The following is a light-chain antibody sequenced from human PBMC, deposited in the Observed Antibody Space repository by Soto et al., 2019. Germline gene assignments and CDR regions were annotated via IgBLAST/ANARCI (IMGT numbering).Light chain of an antibody. J-gene: IGLJ2*01. CDR1: SSNIGNNY. V-gene: IGLV1-51*01. Sequence: QAVVTQPPSVSAAPGQKVTISCSGSSSNIGNNYVSWYQQLPGTAPKLLIYDNSHRPSGIPARFSGSKSGTSATLAITGLQTGDEADYYCGTWDSSLSAVVFGGGTKLTVL. CDR3: GTWDSSLSAVV. CDR2: DNS.